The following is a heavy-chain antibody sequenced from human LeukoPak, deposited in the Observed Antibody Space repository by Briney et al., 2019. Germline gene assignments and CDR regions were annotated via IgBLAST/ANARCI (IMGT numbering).Heavy chain of an antibody. CDR2: IRSKANSYAT. CDR1: GFTFSGSA. J-gene: IGHJ6*04. Sequence: PGGSLRLSCAASGFTFSGSAMHWVRQASGKGLEWVGRIRSKANSYATAYAASVKGRFTISRDDSKNTAYLRMNSLKTEDTAVYYCTRLSVDILTGYYYYYGMDVWGKGTTVTVSS. V-gene: IGHV3-73*01. D-gene: IGHD3-9*01. CDR3: TRLSVDILTGYYYYYGMDV.